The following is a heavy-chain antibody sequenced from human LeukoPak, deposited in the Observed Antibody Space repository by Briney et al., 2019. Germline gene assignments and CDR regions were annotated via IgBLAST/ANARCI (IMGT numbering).Heavy chain of an antibody. V-gene: IGHV5-51*01. Sequence: GESLKISWKGSGFSLTRYWIGWVRQMSGKGLEWIGIIYPDDSDTRLRGFCEGQVTISADKSISTAYLQWSSLKASDTDMYDCARLAVDYSNYVGWFDPWGQGTLVTVSS. D-gene: IGHD4-11*01. J-gene: IGHJ5*02. CDR3: ARLAVDYSNYVGWFDP. CDR2: IYPDDSDT. CDR1: GFSLTRYW.